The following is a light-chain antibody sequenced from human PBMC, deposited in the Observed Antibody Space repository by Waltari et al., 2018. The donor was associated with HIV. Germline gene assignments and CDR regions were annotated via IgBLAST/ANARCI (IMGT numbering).Light chain of an antibody. CDR3: QVWDTNTDQYVI. V-gene: IGLV3-21*01. CDR2: HDT. Sequence: SYVLTQPPSVSVATGKTARITCGGENIGSKSVNWYQKQPGQAPVMVIYHDTDRPSGIPDRFSGSNSEDTATLTIRRVEAGDEADYFCQVWDTNTDQYVIFGGGTNLAV. J-gene: IGLJ2*01. CDR1: NIGSKS.